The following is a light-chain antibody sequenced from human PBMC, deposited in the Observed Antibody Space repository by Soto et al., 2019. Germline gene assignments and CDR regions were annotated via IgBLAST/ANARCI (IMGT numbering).Light chain of an antibody. CDR3: QQSYIIPLT. Sequence: DIHMTQSPSSLSASVGDGVTHTXRASESTSCNFNRYQQQRGXAPQXXXYAXSNLLSGVPSRLSGSGSGTDFTLTISSLQPEDFANYYCQQSYIIPLTFGGGTKVEI. J-gene: IGKJ4*02. V-gene: IGKV1-39*01. CDR2: AXS. CDR1: ESTSCN.